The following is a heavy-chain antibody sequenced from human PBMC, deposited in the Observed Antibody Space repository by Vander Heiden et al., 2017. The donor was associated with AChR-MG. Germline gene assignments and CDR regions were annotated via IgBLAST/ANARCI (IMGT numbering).Heavy chain of an antibody. V-gene: IGHV3-23*01. CDR2: ITVNGDST. CDR3: AKWGVNWGLGFDY. J-gene: IGHJ4*02. D-gene: IGHD2-21*02. CDR1: GFTFRNYA. Sequence: EVQLLESGGGLVQPGGSLRLSCAASGFTFRNYAMSWVRQAPGKGLEWVSHITVNGDSTSYADSVKGRFTISRDNSKNTLSLQMNSLRAEDTAVYYCAKWGVNWGLGFDYWGQGTLVTVSS.